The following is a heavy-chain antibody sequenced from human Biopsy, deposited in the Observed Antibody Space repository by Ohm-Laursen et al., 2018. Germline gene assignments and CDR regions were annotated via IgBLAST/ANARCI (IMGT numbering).Heavy chain of an antibody. CDR1: GDSISSYY. CDR3: ARDRGYYSDRTVPGYFDL. Sequence: PGTLSLTCTVSGDSISSYYWSWIRQPPGKGLQWIGYVYYTGSTDYNPSLQSRVTISVDTSKNHFSLRLRSVTPADTAIYYCARDRGYYSDRTVPGYFDLWGRGPLVTVSS. D-gene: IGHD3-22*01. J-gene: IGHJ2*01. CDR2: VYYTGST. V-gene: IGHV4-59*01.